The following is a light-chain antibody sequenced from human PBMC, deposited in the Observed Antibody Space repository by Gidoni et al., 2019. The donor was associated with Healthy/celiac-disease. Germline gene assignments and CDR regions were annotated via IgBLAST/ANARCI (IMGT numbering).Light chain of an antibody. CDR2: AAS. V-gene: IGKV1-39*01. J-gene: IGKJ2*01. Sequence: DIPMTQSPSSLSASVGDRVTITCRASQSISSDLNWYQQKPGKAPKLLIYAASSLQSGVPSRFSGSGSGTDCTLTISSLQPEDFATYYCQQSYSTPRTLGQGTKLEIK. CDR3: QQSYSTPRT. CDR1: QSISSD.